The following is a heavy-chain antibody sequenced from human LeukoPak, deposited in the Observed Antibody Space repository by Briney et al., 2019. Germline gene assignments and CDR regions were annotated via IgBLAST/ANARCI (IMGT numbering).Heavy chain of an antibody. V-gene: IGHV4-39*01. CDR1: GGSISSSSYY. CDR2: IYYSGST. CDR3: ATSGYDTSPEY. D-gene: IGHD5-12*01. J-gene: IGHJ4*02. Sequence: SEPLSLTCTVGGGSISSSSYYWGWIRQPPGKGLEWIGSIYYSGSTYYNPSHKSRVTISVDTSKNQFSLKLSSVTAADTAVYYCATSGYDTSPEYWGQGTLVTVST.